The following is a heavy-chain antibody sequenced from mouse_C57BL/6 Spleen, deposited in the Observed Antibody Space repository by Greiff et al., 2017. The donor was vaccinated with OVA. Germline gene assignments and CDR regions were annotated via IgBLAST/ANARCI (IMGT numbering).Heavy chain of an antibody. Sequence: VQLQQSGPGLVQPSQSLSITCTVSGFSLTSYGVHWVRQSPGKGLEWLGVIWSDGSTDYNAAFISRLSISKDNSKSQVFFKMNSLQADDTAIYYCARTDYYGSSSYWYFDVWGTGTTVTVSS. D-gene: IGHD1-1*01. J-gene: IGHJ1*03. CDR2: IWSDGST. V-gene: IGHV2-2*01. CDR1: GFSLTSYG. CDR3: ARTDYYGSSSYWYFDV.